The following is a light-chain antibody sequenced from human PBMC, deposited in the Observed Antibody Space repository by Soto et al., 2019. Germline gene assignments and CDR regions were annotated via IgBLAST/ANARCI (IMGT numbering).Light chain of an antibody. CDR3: SSYTSSSTYV. J-gene: IGLJ1*01. V-gene: IGLV2-18*02. Sequence: QAVVTQPPSVSGSPGQSVTISCTGTSSDVGSYNRVSWYQQPPGTAPKLMIYEVSNRPSGVPDRFSGSKSGNTASLTISGLEDEDEADYYCSSYTSSSTYVFGTGTKVTVL. CDR2: EVS. CDR1: SSDVGSYNR.